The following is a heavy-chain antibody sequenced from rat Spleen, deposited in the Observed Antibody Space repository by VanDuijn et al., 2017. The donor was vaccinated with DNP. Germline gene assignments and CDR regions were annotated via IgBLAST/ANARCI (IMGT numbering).Heavy chain of an antibody. Sequence: EVKLVESGGGLVQPGRSLKLSCEASGFNFNDYWMGWVRQAPGKGLEWIAEINKDSRTIKYTPSLKDKLTISRDNAQKTLYLQMSKLGSEDTAIYYCARGRLYPHYAMDAWGQGTSVTVSS. D-gene: IGHD1-2*01. CDR1: GFNFNDYW. CDR2: INKDSRTI. CDR3: ARGRLYPHYAMDA. V-gene: IGHV4-2*01. J-gene: IGHJ4*01.